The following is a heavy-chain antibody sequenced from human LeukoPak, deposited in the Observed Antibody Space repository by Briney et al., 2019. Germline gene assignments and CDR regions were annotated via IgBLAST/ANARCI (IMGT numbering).Heavy chain of an antibody. D-gene: IGHD1-26*01. Sequence: KTSETLYLTCTVSGGSISSYYWSWIRQPPGKGLEWIGYIYYSGSTNYNPSLKSRVTISVDTSKNQFSLKLSSVTAADTAVYYCARAIVGATGEDYFDYWGQGTLVTVSS. CDR3: ARAIVGATGEDYFDY. J-gene: IGHJ4*02. CDR2: IYYSGST. CDR1: GGSISSYY. V-gene: IGHV4-59*01.